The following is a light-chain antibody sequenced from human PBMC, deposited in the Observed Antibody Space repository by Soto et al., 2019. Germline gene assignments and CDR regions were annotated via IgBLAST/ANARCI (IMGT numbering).Light chain of an antibody. J-gene: IGKJ1*01. Sequence: EIVLTQSPDTLSLSPGESATLSCRASQSVGSSYLAWYQQTPGQTPRLLIYAASSRATGIPDRFSGSGSGTDFSLTISRLEAEDFAVYYCQQYGSSPRTFGQGTKVEIK. CDR3: QQYGSSPRT. CDR1: QSVGSSY. CDR2: AAS. V-gene: IGKV3-20*01.